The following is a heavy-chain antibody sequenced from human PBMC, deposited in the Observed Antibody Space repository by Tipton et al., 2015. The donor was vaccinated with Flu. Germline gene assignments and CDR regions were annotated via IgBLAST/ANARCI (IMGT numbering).Heavy chain of an antibody. J-gene: IGHJ5*02. Sequence: QLVQSGGGLVQPGGSLRLSCSASEFTFSSYWMSWVRQVPGKGLEWVSVIYIGGNTLYADSVKGRFTISRDNAKYSLSLQMNSLRVEDTAVYYCARPNFGFRAPGGGWFDPWGQGPLVTVSS. CDR2: IYIGGNT. CDR1: EFTFSSYW. D-gene: IGHD3-10*01. V-gene: IGHV3-66*04. CDR3: ARPNFGFRAPGGGWFDP.